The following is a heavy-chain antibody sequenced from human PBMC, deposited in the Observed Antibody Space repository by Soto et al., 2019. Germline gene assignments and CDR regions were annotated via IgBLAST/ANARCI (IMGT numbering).Heavy chain of an antibody. CDR2: IYYSGST. D-gene: IGHD4-4*01. Sequence: SETLSLTCTVSGGSISSGGYYWILIRQHPGKGLEWIGYIYYSGSTYYNPSLKSRVTISVDTSKNQFSLKLSSVTAADTAVYYCARSDYSNYPEHPIGFGYWGQGTLVTVSS. CDR1: GGSISSGGYY. CDR3: ARSDYSNYPEHPIGFGY. V-gene: IGHV4-31*03. J-gene: IGHJ4*01.